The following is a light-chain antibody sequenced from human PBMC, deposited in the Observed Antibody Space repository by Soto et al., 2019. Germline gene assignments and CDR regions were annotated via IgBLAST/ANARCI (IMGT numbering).Light chain of an antibody. V-gene: IGKV1-39*01. CDR1: QSISSY. Sequence: DIQMTQSPSSLSASVGDRVTITCRASQSISSYLNWYQQKQGKAPKLLIYAASTLQSGVPSRFRGSGSGTDFTLTISSLQPEDCATYYCQQSYSTPRTFGQGTKVEIK. J-gene: IGKJ1*01. CDR2: AAS. CDR3: QQSYSTPRT.